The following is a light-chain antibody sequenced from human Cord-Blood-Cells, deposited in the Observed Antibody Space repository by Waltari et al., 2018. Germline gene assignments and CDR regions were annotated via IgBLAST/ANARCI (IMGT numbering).Light chain of an antibody. Sequence: AIQLNQSPSSLSASVGARVTITCRASQGISSALTWYQQKPGKAPKLLIYDASSLESGVPSRFSGSGSGTDFTLTISSLQPEDFATYYCQQFNSYPFTFGPGTKVDIK. V-gene: IGKV1-13*02. J-gene: IGKJ3*01. CDR2: DAS. CDR3: QQFNSYPFT. CDR1: QGISSA.